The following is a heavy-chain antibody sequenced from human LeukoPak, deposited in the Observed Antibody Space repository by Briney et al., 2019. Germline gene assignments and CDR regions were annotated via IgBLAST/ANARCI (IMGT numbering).Heavy chain of an antibody. V-gene: IGHV1-18*01. CDR2: ISAYNGNT. CDR1: GYTFTSYG. D-gene: IGHD6-13*01. CDR3: ARAISPSGYSSSWYVFDY. Sequence: GASVKVSCKASGYTFTSYGISWVRQAPGQGLEWMGWISAYNGNTNYAQKLQGRVTMTTDTSTSTAYMELRSLRSDDTAVYYCARAISPSGYSSSWYVFDYWGQGTLVTVSS. J-gene: IGHJ4*02.